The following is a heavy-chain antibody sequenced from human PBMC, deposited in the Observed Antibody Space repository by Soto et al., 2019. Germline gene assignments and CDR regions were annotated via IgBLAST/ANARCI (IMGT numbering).Heavy chain of an antibody. V-gene: IGHV1-69*02. J-gene: IGHJ4*02. CDR3: ATQWLVSGRRYFDY. D-gene: IGHD6-19*01. CDR2: IIPILGIA. Sequence: ASVKVSCTASGGTFSSYTSSWVRQAPGQGLEWMGRIIPILGIANYAQKFQGRVTITADKSTSTAYMELSSLRSEDTAVYYCATQWLVSGRRYFDYWGQGTLVTVSS. CDR1: GGTFSSYT.